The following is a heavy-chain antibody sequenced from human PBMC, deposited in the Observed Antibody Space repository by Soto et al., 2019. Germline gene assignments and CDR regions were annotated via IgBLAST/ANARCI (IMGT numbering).Heavy chain of an antibody. CDR2: MSHDGNDK. Sequence: QVQLVESGGGVVQHGRSLRLSCAASGFSVSDYVIHWVRQAPGTALEWVALMSHDGNDKQYADSVKGRCTISKDNSKNTVSLQMASLRVEDTSVYFCAREDESSGYAGTFHHWGQGTQVTVSS. D-gene: IGHD3-22*01. V-gene: IGHV3-30-3*01. CDR3: AREDESSGYAGTFHH. J-gene: IGHJ1*01. CDR1: GFSVSDYV.